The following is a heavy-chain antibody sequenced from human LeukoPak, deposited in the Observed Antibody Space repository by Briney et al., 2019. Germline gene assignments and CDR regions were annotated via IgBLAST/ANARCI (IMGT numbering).Heavy chain of an antibody. D-gene: IGHD1-26*01. J-gene: IGHJ6*02. CDR1: GGSISSGDYY. V-gene: IGHV4-61*08. Sequence: SETLTLTCTVSGGSISSGDYYWSWIRQPPGKGLEWIGYIYYSGSTNYNPSLKSRVTISVDTSKNQFSLKLSSVTAADTAVYYCARVGGTNYYYYGMDVWGQGTTVTVSS. CDR3: ARVGGTNYYYYGMDV. CDR2: IYYSGST.